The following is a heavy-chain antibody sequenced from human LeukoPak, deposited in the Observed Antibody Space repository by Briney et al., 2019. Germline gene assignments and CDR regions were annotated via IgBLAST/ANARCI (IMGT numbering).Heavy chain of an antibody. CDR3: ARLDEGFYYDGTGFDF. CDR2: IYPGDSET. V-gene: IGHV5-51*01. CDR1: GYIFTNYR. Sequence: GESLKISCRASGYIFTNYRIAWVRQVPGKGLEWMGIIYPGDSETTYSPSSQGQVTISADKSIRAAYLQWDTLKASDTAMYYCARLDEGFYYDGTGFDFWGQGTLVTVSS. J-gene: IGHJ4*02. D-gene: IGHD3-22*01.